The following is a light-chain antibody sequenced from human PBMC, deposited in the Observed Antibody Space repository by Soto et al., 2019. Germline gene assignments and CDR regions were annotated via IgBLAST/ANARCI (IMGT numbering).Light chain of an antibody. CDR3: QQYGTSPWT. J-gene: IGKJ1*01. V-gene: IGKV3-20*01. Sequence: EIVLTQSPGTLSWSTGERATLSCRASQSVSSSFLAWYQQKPGQAPRLLIYGASSRAPGIPDRFSGSGSGTDFTLTISRLEPEDFAVYYCQQYGTSPWTFGQGTKVEIK. CDR2: GAS. CDR1: QSVSSSF.